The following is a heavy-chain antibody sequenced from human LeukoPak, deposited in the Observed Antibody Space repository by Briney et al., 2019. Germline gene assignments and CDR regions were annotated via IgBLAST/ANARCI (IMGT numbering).Heavy chain of an antibody. J-gene: IGHJ4*02. D-gene: IGHD3-10*01. V-gene: IGHV3-23*01. CDR3: AKTPSGYYFES. CDR1: GFTFSSYA. Sequence: GGSLRLSCAASGFTFSSYAMSWVRQAPGKGLEWVSGINSGGGKTYYADSVRGRFTISRDNPKNTLFLQMSSLTAEDTAVYYCAKTPSGYYFESWGQGTLVTVSS. CDR2: INSGGGKT.